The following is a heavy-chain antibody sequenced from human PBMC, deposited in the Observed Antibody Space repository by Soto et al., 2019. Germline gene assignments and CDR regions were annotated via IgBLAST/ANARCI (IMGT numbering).Heavy chain of an antibody. CDR1: GFTFSSYG. Sequence: GGSLRLSCAAPGFTFSSYGMHWVRQAPGKGLEWVAVIWYDGSNKYYADSVKGRFTISRDNSKNTLYLQMNSLRAEDTAVYYCARDGYCSGGSCYDGFDYWGQGTLVTVSS. D-gene: IGHD2-15*01. CDR3: ARDGYCSGGSCYDGFDY. CDR2: IWYDGSNK. V-gene: IGHV3-33*01. J-gene: IGHJ4*02.